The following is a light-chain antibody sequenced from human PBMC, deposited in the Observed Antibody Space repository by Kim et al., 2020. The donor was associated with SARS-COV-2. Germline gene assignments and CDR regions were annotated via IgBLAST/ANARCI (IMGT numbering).Light chain of an antibody. CDR3: AAWEDSLNGWV. V-gene: IGLV1-44*01. Sequence: QEVTISRDRSSSNIGSNTVNCYQQLPGPSPKLLIDSNNQRPSGVPDRFSGSKSGPSASLAISGLQSEDEADYYCAAWEDSLNGWVFGGGTQLTVL. J-gene: IGLJ3*02. CDR1: SSNIGSNT. CDR2: SNN.